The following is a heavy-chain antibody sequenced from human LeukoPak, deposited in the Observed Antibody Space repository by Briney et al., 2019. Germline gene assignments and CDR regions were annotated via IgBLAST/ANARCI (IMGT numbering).Heavy chain of an antibody. CDR3: AKGSSRNYYDSSGYVVARGIDY. CDR1: GFIFSNYN. CDR2: ISSSSSYI. J-gene: IGHJ4*02. D-gene: IGHD3-22*01. Sequence: GGSLRLSCAASGFIFSNYNMNWVRQAPGKGLEWVSSISSSSSYIYYADSVKGRFTISRDNSKNTLYLQMNSLRAEDTAVYYCAKGSSRNYYDSSGYVVARGIDYWGQGTLVTVSS. V-gene: IGHV3-21*01.